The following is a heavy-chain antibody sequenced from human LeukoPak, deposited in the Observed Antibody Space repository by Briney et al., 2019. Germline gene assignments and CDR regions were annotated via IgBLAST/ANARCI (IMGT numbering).Heavy chain of an antibody. CDR1: GFTFSNYA. Sequence: GGSLRLSCAASGFTFSNYAMNWVRQAPGKGLEWVSAISGSGGSPYYADSVRGRFIISRDISKNTLYLQMHSLRAEDTAVYYCAKAYGSGWYQSYFDYWGQGTLVTVSS. CDR2: ISGSGGSP. J-gene: IGHJ4*02. V-gene: IGHV3-23*01. CDR3: AKAYGSGWYQSYFDY. D-gene: IGHD6-19*01.